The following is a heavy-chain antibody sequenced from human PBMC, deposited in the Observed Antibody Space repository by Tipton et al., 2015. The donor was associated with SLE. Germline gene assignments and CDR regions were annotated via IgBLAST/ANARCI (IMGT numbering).Heavy chain of an antibody. CDR3: ARDKTIFGVVPSRGMDV. CDR1: GFTFSSYG. CDR2: ISYDGGSK. D-gene: IGHD3-3*01. J-gene: IGHJ6*02. Sequence: RSLRLSCAASGFTFSSYGMNWVRQAPGKGLEWVAVISYDGGSKYYADSVKGRLTISRDNSKNTLDLQMNSLRAEDMAVYYCARDKTIFGVVPSRGMDVWGQGTTVTVS. V-gene: IGHV3-30*03.